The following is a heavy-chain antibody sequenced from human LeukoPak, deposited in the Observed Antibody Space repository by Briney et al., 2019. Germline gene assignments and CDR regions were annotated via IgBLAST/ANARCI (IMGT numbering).Heavy chain of an antibody. V-gene: IGHV3-30*02. CDR1: GFTFSSYG. D-gene: IGHD6-19*01. CDR2: IRYDGSNK. J-gene: IGHJ4*02. CDR3: ATNSGWYGVS. Sequence: GGSLRLSCAASGFTFSSYGMHWVRQAPGKGLEWVAFIRYDGSNKYYADSVKGRFTISREDSKNTLYLQLNSLRAEDTALYYCATNSGWYGVSWGQGTLVTVSS.